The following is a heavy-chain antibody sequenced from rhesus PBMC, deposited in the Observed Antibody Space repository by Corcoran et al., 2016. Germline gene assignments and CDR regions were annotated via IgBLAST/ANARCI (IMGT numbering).Heavy chain of an antibody. D-gene: IGHD6-13*01. Sequence: QLQLQESGPGLVKPSETLSRTCAVSGYSISSGNGWSWIGQPPKKELELIGDISYSRSTGYNPPSKSRVTISRDTSKNQFCVKLSSGTAADTAVYYCAGDGLGQLVNYFDYWGQGVLVTVSS. V-gene: IGHV4-122*02. J-gene: IGHJ4*01. CDR1: GYSISSGNG. CDR3: AGDGLGQLVNYFDY. CDR2: ISYSRST.